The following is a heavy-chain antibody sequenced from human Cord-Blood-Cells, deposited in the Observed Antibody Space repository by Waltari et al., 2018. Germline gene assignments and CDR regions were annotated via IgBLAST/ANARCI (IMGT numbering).Heavy chain of an antibody. CDR2: INQSGST. Sequence: QVQLQQWGAGLLKPSETLSLTCAVYGGSFSGYYWSWIRQPPGKGLEWIGEINQSGSTNYIPSLKSRVTISVDTSKNQCSLKLSSVTAADTAVYYCARGRRGNGELRRYFDLWGRGTLVTVAS. V-gene: IGHV4-34*01. CDR3: ARGRRGNGELRRYFDL. J-gene: IGHJ2*01. CDR1: GGSFSGYY. D-gene: IGHD3-10*01.